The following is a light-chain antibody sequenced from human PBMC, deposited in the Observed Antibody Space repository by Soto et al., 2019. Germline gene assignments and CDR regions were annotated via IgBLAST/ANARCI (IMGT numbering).Light chain of an antibody. V-gene: IGKV1-33*01. Sequence: DVQMTQSPSSLSASVGDRGTITCQASQDITNYVNLYQQKPGKAPKLLIIDASNLETGVPSGFSGSRSGTDFTFTINSLQPEDVATYYCQHFRTFGQGTRVEIK. CDR1: QDITNY. CDR3: QHFRT. J-gene: IGKJ1*01. CDR2: DAS.